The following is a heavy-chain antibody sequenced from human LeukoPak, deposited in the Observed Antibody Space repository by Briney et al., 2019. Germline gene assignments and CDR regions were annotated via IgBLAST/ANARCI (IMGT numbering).Heavy chain of an antibody. CDR2: IYYSGST. CDR3: AREPIHDYGDYDRVLDAFDI. CDR1: GGSLSSSSYY. V-gene: IGHV4-39*07. J-gene: IGHJ3*02. D-gene: IGHD4-17*01. Sequence: SETLSLTCSVSGGSLSSSSYYWGWIRQPPGKGLEWIGSIYYSGSTYYNPSLKSRVTISVDTSKNQFSLKLRSVYAADTAVYYCAREPIHDYGDYDRVLDAFDIWGQGTKVSVPS.